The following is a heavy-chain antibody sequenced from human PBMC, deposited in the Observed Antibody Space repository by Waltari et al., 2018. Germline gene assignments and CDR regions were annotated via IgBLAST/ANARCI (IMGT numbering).Heavy chain of an antibody. CDR1: GGSISSSSYY. Sequence: QLQLQESGPGLVKPSETLSLTCTVSGGSISSSSYYWGWIRQPPGKGLEWIGSIYYSGSTYFNPSLKSRVTISVDTSKNQFSLKLSSVTAADTAVYYCARYITRRVGMAQGYGMDVWGQGTTVTVSS. D-gene: IGHD3-3*01. J-gene: IGHJ6*02. CDR3: ARYITRRVGMAQGYGMDV. V-gene: IGHV4-39*07. CDR2: IYYSGST.